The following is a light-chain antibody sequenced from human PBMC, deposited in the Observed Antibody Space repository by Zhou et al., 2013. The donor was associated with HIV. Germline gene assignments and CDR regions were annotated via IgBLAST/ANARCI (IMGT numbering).Light chain of an antibody. Sequence: QSALTQPPSASGSPGQSVTISCTGSSSNIGAGYDVHWYQQLPGTAPKLLIYVNNNRPSGVPDRFSGSKSGTSASLAITGLQAEDEADYYCQSYDSSLSVVFGGGTRLTVL. CDR2: VNN. J-gene: IGLJ2*01. CDR3: QSYDSSLSVV. V-gene: IGLV1-40*01. CDR1: SSNIGAGYD.